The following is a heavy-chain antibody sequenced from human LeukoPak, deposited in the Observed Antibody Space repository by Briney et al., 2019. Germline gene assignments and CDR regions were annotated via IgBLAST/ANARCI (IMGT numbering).Heavy chain of an antibody. CDR1: GGSISSYY. J-gene: IGHJ4*02. CDR3: ARDYGDYYFDY. Sequence: SETLSLTCTVSGGSISSYYWSWIREPPGEGLEWIGYIYYSGSTNYNPSLKGRVIISVDTSKNQFSLKLSSVTAADTAVYYCARDYGDYYFDYWGQGTLVTVSS. D-gene: IGHD4-17*01. CDR2: IYYSGST. V-gene: IGHV4-59*01.